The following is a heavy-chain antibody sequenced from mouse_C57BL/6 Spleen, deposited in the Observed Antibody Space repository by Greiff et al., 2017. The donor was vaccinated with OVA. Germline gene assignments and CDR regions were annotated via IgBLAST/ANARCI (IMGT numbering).Heavy chain of an antibody. V-gene: IGHV1-50*01. CDR3: ARRDDGFPFDY. Sequence: VQLQQSGAELVKPGASVKLSCKASGYTFTSYWMQWVKQRPGQGLEWIGEIDPSDSYTNYNQKFKGKATLTVDTSSSTAYMQLSSLTSEDSAVYYCARRDDGFPFDYWGQGTTLTVSS. D-gene: IGHD2-3*01. CDR1: GYTFTSYW. J-gene: IGHJ2*01. CDR2: IDPSDSYT.